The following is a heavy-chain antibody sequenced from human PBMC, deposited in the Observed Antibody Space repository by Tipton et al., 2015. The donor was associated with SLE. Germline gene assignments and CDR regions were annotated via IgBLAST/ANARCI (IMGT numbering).Heavy chain of an antibody. CDR2: IYYSGRT. Sequence: TLSLTCTVSGGSIGSDNDYWGWIRQPPGKGLEWIGSIYYSGRTYYNPSLKIRVTISLDPPKNQFSLKLTSVTAADTAVYYCVRDKRYFDSPVKYWGQGILVTASS. CDR3: VRDKRYFDSPVKY. J-gene: IGHJ4*02. CDR1: GGSIGSDNDY. V-gene: IGHV4-39*07. D-gene: IGHD3-9*01.